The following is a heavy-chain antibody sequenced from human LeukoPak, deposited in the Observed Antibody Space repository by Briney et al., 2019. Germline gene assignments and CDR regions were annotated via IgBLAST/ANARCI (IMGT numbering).Heavy chain of an antibody. D-gene: IGHD2-2*01. Sequence: PGGSLRLSCAASGFTFGSYAMSWVRQAPGKGLEWVSAISGSGGSTYYADSVKGRFTISRDNSKNTLYLQMNSLRAEDTAVYYCAKDLWDCSSTSCPPDAFDIWGQGTMVTVSS. V-gene: IGHV3-23*01. CDR3: AKDLWDCSSTSCPPDAFDI. J-gene: IGHJ3*02. CDR2: ISGSGGST. CDR1: GFTFGSYA.